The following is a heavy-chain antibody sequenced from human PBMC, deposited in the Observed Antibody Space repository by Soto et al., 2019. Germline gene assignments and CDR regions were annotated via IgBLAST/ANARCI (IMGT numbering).Heavy chain of an antibody. D-gene: IGHD6-6*01. CDR2: ISYDGSNK. Sequence: GGSLRLSCAASGFTFSSYAMHWVRQAPGKGLEWVAVISYDGSNKYYADSVKGRFTISRDNSKNTLYLQMNSLRAEDTAVYYCARDRLYYFDYWGQGTLVTVSS. CDR3: ARDRLYYFDY. CDR1: GFTFSSYA. J-gene: IGHJ4*02. V-gene: IGHV3-30-3*01.